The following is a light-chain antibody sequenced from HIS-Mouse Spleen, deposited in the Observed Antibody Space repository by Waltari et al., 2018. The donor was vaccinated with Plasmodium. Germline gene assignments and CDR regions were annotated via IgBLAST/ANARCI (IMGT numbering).Light chain of an antibody. V-gene: IGKV3-15*01. CDR3: QQYNNWSFT. CDR1: PSVSSN. Sequence: EIVMTQSPATLSVYPGERATLSCRASPSVSSNLAWYQQKPGQAPRLLIYGASTRATGIPARFSGSGSGTEFTLTISSLQSEDFAVYYRQQYNNWSFTFGPGTKVDIK. J-gene: IGKJ3*01. CDR2: GAS.